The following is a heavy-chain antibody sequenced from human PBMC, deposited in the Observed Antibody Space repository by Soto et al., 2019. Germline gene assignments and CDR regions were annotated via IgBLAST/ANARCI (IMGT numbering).Heavy chain of an antibody. D-gene: IGHD6-19*01. CDR2: ISKDGMNK. Sequence: QVRLVESGGGVVQPGRSLRLSCTASGFSFSSYAMYWFRQPPGKGLEWVAVISKDGMNKNYADSVKGRVTVSRDNVNYSLDLQLNSLRGEDTAMYYCARDMYSSDYFVKWFEPWGQGTLVTVSS. J-gene: IGHJ5*02. V-gene: IGHV3-30*04. CDR3: ARDMYSSDYFVKWFEP. CDR1: GFSFSSYA.